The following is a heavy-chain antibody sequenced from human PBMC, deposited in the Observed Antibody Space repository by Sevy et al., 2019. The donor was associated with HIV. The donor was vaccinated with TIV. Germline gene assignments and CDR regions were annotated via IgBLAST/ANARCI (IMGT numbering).Heavy chain of an antibody. V-gene: IGHV3-23*01. CDR1: GFNFNIYS. Sequence: GGSLRLSCVASGFNFNIYSMSWVRQAPGKGLEWVSTLSFGCGKINHADSVQGRFTMSRDDSKKTVYLEMNSLRAEDTAVYYCAREGCTRPHDHWGQGTLVTVSS. CDR3: AREGCTRPHDH. D-gene: IGHD2-8*01. CDR2: LSFGCGKI. J-gene: IGHJ4*02.